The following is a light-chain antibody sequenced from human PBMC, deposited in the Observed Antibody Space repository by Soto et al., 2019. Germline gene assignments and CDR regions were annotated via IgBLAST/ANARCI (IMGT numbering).Light chain of an antibody. CDR1: SSNIESNT. J-gene: IGLJ1*01. CDR3: AAWDDILNGYV. CDR2: SNY. V-gene: IGLV1-44*01. Sequence: QSVLTQPPSASGTPGQRVTISWSGSSSNIESNTVTWYQQLPGTAPKLVIYSNYDRPSGVPDRFSGSTSGTSASLVIRGLQSEDEADYYCAAWDDILNGYVFGGGTKVTVL.